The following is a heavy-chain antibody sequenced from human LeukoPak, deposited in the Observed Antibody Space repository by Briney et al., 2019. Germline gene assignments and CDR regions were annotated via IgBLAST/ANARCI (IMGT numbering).Heavy chain of an antibody. J-gene: IGHJ4*02. V-gene: IGHV3-30*18. Sequence: GGSLRPSCAASGFTFSNYGIHWVRQAPGKGLEWVAVISYDGSNKYYADSVKGRFTISRDNSKNTLYLQMNSLRAEDTAVYYCAKELSGTGELPYYFDYWGQGTLVTVSS. CDR3: AKELSGTGELPYYFDY. CDR2: ISYDGSNK. D-gene: IGHD1-26*01. CDR1: GFTFSNYG.